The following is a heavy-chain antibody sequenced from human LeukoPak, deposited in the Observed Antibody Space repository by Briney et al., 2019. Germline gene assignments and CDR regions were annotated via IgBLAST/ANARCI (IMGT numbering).Heavy chain of an antibody. CDR1: GFTFSSYS. D-gene: IGHD1-26*01. J-gene: IGHJ4*02. Sequence: GGSLRLSCAASGFTFSSYSMSWIRQAPGKGLEWVSSISSSGSYIYYADSVKGRFTISRDHAKNSLYLQMNSLRAEDTAVYYCARGGYSGSFDFDYWGQGTLVTVSS. CDR3: ARGGYSGSFDFDY. V-gene: IGHV3-21*01. CDR2: ISSSGSYI.